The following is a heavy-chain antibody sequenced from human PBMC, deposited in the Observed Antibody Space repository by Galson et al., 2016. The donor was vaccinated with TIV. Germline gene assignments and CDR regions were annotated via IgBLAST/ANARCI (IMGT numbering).Heavy chain of an antibody. Sequence: ETLSLTCTVSGGSISSRSYYWGWIRQPPGKGLEWIGSIYDSGNTYQSPSLKSRVSISLDASKNHFSLTLRSGTAADTAVYYCARHDLWYYVGSWGQGALVIVSS. D-gene: IGHD2-8*02. J-gene: IGHJ4*02. V-gene: IGHV4-39*07. CDR2: IYDSGNT. CDR1: GGSISSRSYY. CDR3: ARHDLWYYVGS.